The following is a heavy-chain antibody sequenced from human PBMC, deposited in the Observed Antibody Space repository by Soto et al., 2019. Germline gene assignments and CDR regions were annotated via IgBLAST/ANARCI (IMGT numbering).Heavy chain of an antibody. CDR1: GDSVSSNSAA. J-gene: IGHJ6*03. CDR2: TYYRSRWYN. CDR3: AGTTSLQWYYMDV. V-gene: IGHV6-1*01. Sequence: QVQLQQSGPGLVRPSQTLSLTCAISGDSVSSNSAAWNWIRQSPSRGLEWRGRTYYRSRWYNDYAVSLKSGITVNPDTSKNQFSLHLNSVTPEDTAVYYCAGTTSLQWYYMDVWDKGTTVTVSS. D-gene: IGHD1-7*01.